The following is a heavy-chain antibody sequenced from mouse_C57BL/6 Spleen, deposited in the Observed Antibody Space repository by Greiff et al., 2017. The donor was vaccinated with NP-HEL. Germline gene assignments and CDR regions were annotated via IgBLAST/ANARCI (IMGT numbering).Heavy chain of an antibody. Sequence: EVQGVESGPELVKPGASVKISCKASGYSFTGYYMNWVKQSPEKSLEWIGEINPSTGGTTYNQKFKAKATLTVDKSSSTAYMQLKSLTSEDSAVYYCARGEGYFDVWGTGTTVTVSS. CDR3: ARGEGYFDV. V-gene: IGHV1-42*01. J-gene: IGHJ1*03. CDR2: INPSTGGT. CDR1: GYSFTGYY.